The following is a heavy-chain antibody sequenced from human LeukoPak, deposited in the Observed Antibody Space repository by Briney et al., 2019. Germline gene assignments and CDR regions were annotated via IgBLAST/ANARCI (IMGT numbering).Heavy chain of an antibody. CDR3: ARSNIVGATARGADY. CDR1: GGTFSSYP. CDR2: IIPIFGTA. J-gene: IGHJ4*02. D-gene: IGHD1-26*01. V-gene: IGHV1-69*13. Sequence: ASVTVSFKASGGTFSSYPISWVRQAPGQGLEWMGGIIPIFGTANYAQKFQGRVTITADESTSTAYMELSSLRSEDTAVYYCARSNIVGATARGADYWGQGTLVTVSS.